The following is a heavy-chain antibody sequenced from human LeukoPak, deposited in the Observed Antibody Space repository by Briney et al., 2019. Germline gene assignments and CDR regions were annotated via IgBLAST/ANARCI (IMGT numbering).Heavy chain of an antibody. CDR2: INTNTGNP. Sequence: ASVKVSCKASGYIFSDFDINWVRQASGQGLEWMRWINTNTGNPTYAQGFTGRFVFSLDTSVSTSYLQISSLKAEDTAVYYCARDGQTLSGWGENRFDPWGQGTLVTVSS. CDR1: GYIFSDFD. D-gene: IGHD6-19*01. CDR3: ARDGQTLSGWGENRFDP. J-gene: IGHJ5*02. V-gene: IGHV7-4-1*02.